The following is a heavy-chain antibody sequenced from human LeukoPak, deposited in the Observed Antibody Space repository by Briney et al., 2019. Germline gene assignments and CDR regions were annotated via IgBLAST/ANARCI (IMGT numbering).Heavy chain of an antibody. V-gene: IGHV3-53*01. CDR2: IYSGGST. CDR1: GFTLRSNY. J-gene: IGHJ4*02. D-gene: IGHD3-22*01. Sequence: PGGSLRLSCAPSGFTLRSNYMSWVPQAPGKGLEWGSVIYSGGSTYYADSVKGRFTISRDNSKNTLYLQMNSVRAEDTAVYYCARGYYDSSAYYPTYFDYWGQGTLVTVSS. CDR3: ARGYYDSSAYYPTYFDY.